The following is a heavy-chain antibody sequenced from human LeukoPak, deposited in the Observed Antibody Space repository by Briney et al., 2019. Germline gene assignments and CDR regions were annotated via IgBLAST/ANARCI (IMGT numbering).Heavy chain of an antibody. Sequence: SVKVSCKASGGTFSSYAISWVRQAPGQGLEWMGGIIPIFGTANYAQNLQGRVTMTTDTSTSTAYMDLRSLRSDDTAVYYCARDTGSSPGDYWGQGTLVTVSS. J-gene: IGHJ4*02. V-gene: IGHV1-69*05. CDR1: GGTFSSYA. CDR2: IIPIFGTA. CDR3: ARDTGSSPGDY. D-gene: IGHD1-26*01.